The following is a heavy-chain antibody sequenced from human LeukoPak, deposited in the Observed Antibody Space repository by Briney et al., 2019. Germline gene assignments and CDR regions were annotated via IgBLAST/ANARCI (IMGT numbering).Heavy chain of an antibody. Sequence: GGSLRLSCAAPGFTFSNYWMDWVRQAPGKGLMWVSRINTDGSSTGYADSVKGRFTISRDNAKNTLYLQMNSLRAEDTAVYYCTRDHPAARGDYWGQGTLVTVSS. D-gene: IGHD3-10*01. CDR3: TRDHPAARGDY. J-gene: IGHJ4*02. CDR2: INTDGSST. V-gene: IGHV3-74*01. CDR1: GFTFSNYW.